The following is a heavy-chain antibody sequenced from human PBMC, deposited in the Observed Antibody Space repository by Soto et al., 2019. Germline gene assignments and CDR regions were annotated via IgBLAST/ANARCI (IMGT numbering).Heavy chain of an antibody. CDR2: ISAYNGNT. Sequence: GASVKVSCKASGYTFTSYGISWLRQAPGQGLEWMGWISAYNGNTNYAQKLQGRVTMTTDTSTSTAYMELRSLRSDDTAVYYCARDLVGYSSSSAPDYWGQGTLVTVSS. D-gene: IGHD6-6*01. CDR1: GYTFTSYG. J-gene: IGHJ4*02. V-gene: IGHV1-18*01. CDR3: ARDLVGYSSSSAPDY.